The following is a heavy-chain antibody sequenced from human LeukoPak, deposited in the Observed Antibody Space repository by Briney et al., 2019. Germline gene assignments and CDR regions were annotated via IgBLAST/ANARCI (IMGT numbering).Heavy chain of an antibody. V-gene: IGHV4-61*02. CDR1: GGSISSGSYY. J-gene: IGHJ3*02. Sequence: SETLSLTCTVSGGSISSGSYYWSWIRQPAGKGLEWIGRIYTSGSTNYNPSLKSRVTISVDKSKNQFSLKLSSVTAADTAVYYCARVSETSSGWYVVGAFDIWGQGTMVTVSS. CDR2: IYTSGST. D-gene: IGHD6-19*01. CDR3: ARVSETSSGWYVVGAFDI.